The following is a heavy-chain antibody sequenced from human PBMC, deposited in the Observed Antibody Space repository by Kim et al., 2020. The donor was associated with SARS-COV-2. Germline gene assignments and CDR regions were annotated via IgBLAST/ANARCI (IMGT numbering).Heavy chain of an antibody. CDR3: ARDWVPYCGGDCSFNW. CDR2: IYYSGST. V-gene: IGHV4-39*07. J-gene: IGHJ5*01. CDR1: GGSISSSSYY. Sequence: SETLSLTCTVSGGSISSSSYYWGWIRQPPGKGLEWIGSIYYSGSTYYNPSLKSRVTISVDTSKNQFSLKLSSVTAADTAVYYCARDWVPYCGGDCSFNW. D-gene: IGHD2-21*02.